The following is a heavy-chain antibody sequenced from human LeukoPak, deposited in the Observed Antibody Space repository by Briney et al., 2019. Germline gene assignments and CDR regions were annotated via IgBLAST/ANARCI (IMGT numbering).Heavy chain of an antibody. D-gene: IGHD6-19*01. J-gene: IGHJ4*02. CDR3: ARANIAVAGYYFDY. Sequence: ASVKVSCKASGYTFTSYDINWVRQATGQGLEWMGWMNPNSGNTGYAQKFQGRVTMTRNTSISTAYMELSSLRSEDTAVYYYARANIAVAGYYFDYWGQGTLVTVSS. CDR1: GYTFTSYD. CDR2: MNPNSGNT. V-gene: IGHV1-8*01.